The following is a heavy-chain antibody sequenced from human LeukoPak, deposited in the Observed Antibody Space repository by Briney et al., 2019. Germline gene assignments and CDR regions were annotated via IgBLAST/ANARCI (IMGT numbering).Heavy chain of an antibody. V-gene: IGHV1-8*01. D-gene: IGHD4-17*01. CDR3: ARGPPNYGDYGGYYYYGTDV. CDR1: GYTFTSYD. CDR2: MNPNSGNT. J-gene: IGHJ6*02. Sequence: ASVKVSCKASGYTFTSYDINWVRQATGQGLEWMGWMNPNSGNTGYAQKFQGRVTMTRNTSISTAYMELSSLRSEDTAVYYCARGPPNYGDYGGYYYYGTDVWGQGTTVTVSS.